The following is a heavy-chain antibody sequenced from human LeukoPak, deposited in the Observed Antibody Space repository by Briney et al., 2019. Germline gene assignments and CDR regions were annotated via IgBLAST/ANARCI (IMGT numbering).Heavy chain of an antibody. CDR1: GFTFDDYG. CDR3: ASTIFGGFDP. CDR2: INWNGGST. J-gene: IGHJ5*02. D-gene: IGHD3-3*01. Sequence: GGSLRLSCAASGFTFDDYGMNWVRQAPGKGLEWVSGINWNGGSTGYADSVKGRFTISRDNAKNSLYLQMNSLRAEDPALYYCASTIFGGFDPWGQGTLVTVSS. V-gene: IGHV3-20*04.